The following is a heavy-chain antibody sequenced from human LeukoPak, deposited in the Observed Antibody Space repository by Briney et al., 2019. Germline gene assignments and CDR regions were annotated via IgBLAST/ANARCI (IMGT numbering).Heavy chain of an antibody. J-gene: IGHJ4*02. Sequence: GGSLRLSCAASGFTFSSYSMNWVRPAPGKGLEWVSYISSSSSTIYYADSVKGRFTISRDNAKNSLYLQMNSLRAEDTAVYYCARDLATYYDFWSGYYVYWGQGTLVTVSS. CDR1: GFTFSSYS. D-gene: IGHD3-3*01. V-gene: IGHV3-48*01. CDR2: ISSSSSTI. CDR3: ARDLATYYDFWSGYYVY.